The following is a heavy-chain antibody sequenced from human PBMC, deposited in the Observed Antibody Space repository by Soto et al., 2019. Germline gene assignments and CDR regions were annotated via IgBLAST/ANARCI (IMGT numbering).Heavy chain of an antibody. CDR3: ARDLTISSTDGPLDP. V-gene: IGHV4-59*01. CDR1: GGSMRRYY. CDR2: IHYTGST. Sequence: SETLSLTCTVSGGSMRRYYCTWMRQPPGKGLEWIGNIHYTGSTNYNPSLKSRVTILLGTSTSQFSLKVSSVTAADTAVYYRARDLTISSTDGPLDPWGHGTLVTVSS. J-gene: IGHJ5*02. D-gene: IGHD1-1*01.